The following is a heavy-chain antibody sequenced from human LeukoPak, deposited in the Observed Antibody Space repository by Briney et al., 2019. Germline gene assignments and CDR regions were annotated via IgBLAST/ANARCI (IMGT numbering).Heavy chain of an antibody. V-gene: IGHV1-69*01. J-gene: IGHJ4*02. CDR3: ARYYYDSSGYSDY. Sequence: GASVTVSCKASGGTFSSYAISWVRQAPGQGLEWMGGIIPIFGTANYAQKFQGRVTITADESTSTAYMELSSLRSEDTAVYYCARYYYDSSGYSDYWGQGTLVTVSS. CDR1: GGTFSSYA. CDR2: IIPIFGTA. D-gene: IGHD3-22*01.